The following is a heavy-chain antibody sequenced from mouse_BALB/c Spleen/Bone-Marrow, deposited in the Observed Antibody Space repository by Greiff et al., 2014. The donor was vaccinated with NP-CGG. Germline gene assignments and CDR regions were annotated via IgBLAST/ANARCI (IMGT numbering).Heavy chain of an antibody. Sequence: EVQLQQSGAELVRSGASVELSCTASGFNIKDYYMHWVKQRPEQGLEWIGWIDPENGDTEYAPKFQGKATMTADTSSNTAYLQLSSLTSEDTAAYYCNAFYYDFAYWGQGTLVTVSA. D-gene: IGHD2-4*01. V-gene: IGHV14-4*02. CDR1: GFNIKDYY. J-gene: IGHJ3*01. CDR3: NAFYYDFAY. CDR2: IDPENGDT.